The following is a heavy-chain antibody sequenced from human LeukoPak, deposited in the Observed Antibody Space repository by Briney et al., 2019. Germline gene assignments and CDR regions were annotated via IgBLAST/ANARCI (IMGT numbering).Heavy chain of an antibody. CDR2: FSNGAT. J-gene: IGHJ4*02. Sequence: PSETLSLTCAASGASISSRNYWGWIRQPPGKGLEWIGTFSNGATYYTPSLKSRVTISIDTSRNEFSLKLSSVTAADTAVYYCARDSNSRRFGYWGQGTLVAVSS. D-gene: IGHD4-11*01. CDR3: ARDSNSRRFGY. CDR1: GASISSRNY. V-gene: IGHV4-38-2*02.